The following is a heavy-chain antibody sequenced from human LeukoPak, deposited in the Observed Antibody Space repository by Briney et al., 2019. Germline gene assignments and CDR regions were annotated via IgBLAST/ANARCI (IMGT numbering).Heavy chain of an antibody. Sequence: SVTVSCKASGGTFSSYAISWVRQAPGKGLEGMGGIIPIFGTANYAQKFEGRDTITADDSTSTAYMELSSLRSEDTAVYYCARYSITMVRGVIQDYYYYGMDVWGQGTTVTVSS. J-gene: IGHJ6*02. CDR2: IIPIFGTA. V-gene: IGHV1-69*13. CDR1: GGTFSSYA. CDR3: ARYSITMVRGVIQDYYYYGMDV. D-gene: IGHD3-10*01.